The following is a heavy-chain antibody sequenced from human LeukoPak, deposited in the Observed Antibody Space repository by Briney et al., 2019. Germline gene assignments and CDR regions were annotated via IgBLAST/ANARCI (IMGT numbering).Heavy chain of an antibody. CDR3: ARRVMVRGVITAYYFDY. V-gene: IGHV5-51*01. J-gene: IGHJ4*02. CDR2: IYPGDSDI. D-gene: IGHD3-10*01. Sequence: GESLKISCKGSGYSFTSYWIGWVRQMPGKGLEWMGIIYPGDSDIRYSPSFQGQVTISADKSISTAYLQWSSLKASDTAMYYCARRVMVRGVITAYYFDYWGQGTLVTVSS. CDR1: GYSFTSYW.